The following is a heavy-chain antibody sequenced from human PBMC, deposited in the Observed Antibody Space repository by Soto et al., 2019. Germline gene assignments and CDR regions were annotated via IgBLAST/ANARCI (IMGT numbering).Heavy chain of an antibody. CDR1: GFTFSSYA. CDR2: ISGSGGST. D-gene: IGHD5-12*01. Sequence: EVQLLESGGGLVQPGGSLRLSCAASGFTFSSYAMSWVRQAPGKGLEWVSAISGSGGSTYYADSVKGRFTISRDNSKNTLYRQMNSLRAEDTAVYYCAKDHRGDIVATILYYYYMDVWGKGTTVTVSS. CDR3: AKDHRGDIVATILYYYYMDV. V-gene: IGHV3-23*01. J-gene: IGHJ6*03.